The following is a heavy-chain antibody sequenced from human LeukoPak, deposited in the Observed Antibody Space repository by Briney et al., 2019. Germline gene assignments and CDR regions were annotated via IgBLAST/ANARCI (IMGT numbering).Heavy chain of an antibody. CDR2: ISSSSSNI. J-gene: IGHJ4*02. CDR1: GFTFSSYS. Sequence: GGSLRLSCAASGFTFSSYSMNWVRQAPGKGLEWVSSISSSSSNIYYADSVKGRFTISRDNAKNSLYLQMNSLRAEDTAVYYCARSPYCSGGSCYSGATYYFDYWGQGTLVTVSS. CDR3: ARSPYCSGGSCYSGATYYFDY. D-gene: IGHD2-15*01. V-gene: IGHV3-21*01.